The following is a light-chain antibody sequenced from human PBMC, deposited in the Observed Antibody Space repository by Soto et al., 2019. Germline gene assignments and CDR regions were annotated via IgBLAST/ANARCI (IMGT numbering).Light chain of an antibody. J-gene: IGKJ1*01. CDR2: DAS. CDR3: QQYGSSPWT. CDR1: QSVSSNY. Sequence: EIVLTQSPATLSLSPGERATLSCVASQSVSSNYLAWYQQKPGLAPRLLIYDASSRATGIPDRFSGSGSGTDFTLTISRLEPEDFAVYYCQQYGSSPWTFGQGTKVEIK. V-gene: IGKV3D-20*01.